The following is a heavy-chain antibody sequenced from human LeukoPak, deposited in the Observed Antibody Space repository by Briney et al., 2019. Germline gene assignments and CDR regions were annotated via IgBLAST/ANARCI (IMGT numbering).Heavy chain of an antibody. CDR1: GFTVSSNY. D-gene: IGHD4-17*01. Sequence: GGSLRLSCAASGFTVSSNYMSWVRQAPGKGLEWVSVIYSGGSTYYADSVKGRFTISRDNSKNTLYLQMNSLRAEDTAVYYCARDRLDYGDYGNYWYFDLWGRGTLVTVSS. CDR3: ARDRLDYGDYGNYWYFDL. J-gene: IGHJ2*01. V-gene: IGHV3-66*01. CDR2: IYSGGST.